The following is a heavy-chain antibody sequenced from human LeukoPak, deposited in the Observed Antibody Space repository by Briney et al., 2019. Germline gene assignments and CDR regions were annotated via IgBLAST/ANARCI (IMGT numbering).Heavy chain of an antibody. CDR1: GGSFSGYY. CDR2: INHSGST. CDR3: ARGRDLVVPAETYNWFGP. V-gene: IGHV4-34*01. Sequence: SETLSLTCAVYGGSFSGYYWSWIRQPPGKGLEWIGEINHSGSTNYNPSLKSRVTISVDTSKNQFSLKLSSVTAADTAVYYCARGRDLVVPAETYNWFGPWGQGTLVTVSS. D-gene: IGHD2-2*01. J-gene: IGHJ5*02.